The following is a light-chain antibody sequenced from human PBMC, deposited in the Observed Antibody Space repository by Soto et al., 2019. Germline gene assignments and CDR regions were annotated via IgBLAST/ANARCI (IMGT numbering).Light chain of an antibody. J-gene: IGKJ1*01. CDR1: QSVSSN. CDR2: GAS. Sequence: EIVMTQSPATLSVSPGERATVSCMASQSVSSNLAWYQQKPVQAPRLLIYGASDRATGIPDRFTGSGSGTDFTLTINRLEPEDFAVYFCQQHGSSPQTFGQGTKVDIK. CDR3: QQHGSSPQT. V-gene: IGKV3-20*01.